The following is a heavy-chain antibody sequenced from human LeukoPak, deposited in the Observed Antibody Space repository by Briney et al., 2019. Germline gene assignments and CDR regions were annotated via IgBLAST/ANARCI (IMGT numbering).Heavy chain of an antibody. J-gene: IGHJ4*02. CDR2: IYSGGST. CDR3: ARNGGYHFDY. CDR1: GFTVSSNY. D-gene: IGHD3-22*01. Sequence: PGGSLRLSCAASGFTVSSNYMSWVRQAPGKGLEWVSIIYSGGSTYYADSVKGRSSISKDNSKNTLYLQMNSLRAEDTAVYYCARNGGYHFDYWGQGTLVTVSS. V-gene: IGHV3-66*01.